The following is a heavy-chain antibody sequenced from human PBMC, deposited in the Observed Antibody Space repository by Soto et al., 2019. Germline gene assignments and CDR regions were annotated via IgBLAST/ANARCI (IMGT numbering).Heavy chain of an antibody. CDR2: ISGSGGST. V-gene: IGHV3-23*01. CDR3: AKRERNDYDFWSGYYNYYYYGMDV. Sequence: GGSLRLSCAASGFTFSSYAMSWVRQAPGKGLEWVSAISGSGGSTYYADSVKGRFTISRDNSKNTLYLQMNSLRAEDTAVYYCAKRERNDYDFWSGYYNYYYYGMDVWGQGTTVTVSS. CDR1: GFTFSSYA. D-gene: IGHD3-3*01. J-gene: IGHJ6*02.